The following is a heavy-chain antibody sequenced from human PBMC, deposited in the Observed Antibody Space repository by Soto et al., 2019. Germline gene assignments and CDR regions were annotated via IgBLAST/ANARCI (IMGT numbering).Heavy chain of an antibody. CDR2: ISSSSSYI. J-gene: IGHJ6*02. CDR3: ARDIIVVVPAAWGQYYYYGMDV. CDR1: GFTFSSYS. Sequence: LRLSCAASGFTFSSYSMNCVRQAPGKGLEWVSSISSSSSYIYYADSVKGRFTISRDNAKNSLYLQMNSLRAEDTAVYYCARDIIVVVPAAWGQYYYYGMDVWGQGTTVTVSS. V-gene: IGHV3-21*01. D-gene: IGHD2-2*01.